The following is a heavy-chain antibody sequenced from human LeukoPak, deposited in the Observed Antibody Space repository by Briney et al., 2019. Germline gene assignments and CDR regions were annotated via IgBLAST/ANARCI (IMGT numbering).Heavy chain of an antibody. CDR2: ISGSGGST. J-gene: IGHJ4*02. Sequence: PGGSLRLSCAASGFTFSSYAMSWVRQAPGKGLEWVSAISGSGGSTYYADSVKGRFTISRDNSTDTLYLQMNSLRAEDTAVYYCAKWLVVPAAMPRFDYWGQGTLVTVSS. V-gene: IGHV3-23*01. CDR1: GFTFSSYA. CDR3: AKWLVVPAAMPRFDY. D-gene: IGHD2-2*01.